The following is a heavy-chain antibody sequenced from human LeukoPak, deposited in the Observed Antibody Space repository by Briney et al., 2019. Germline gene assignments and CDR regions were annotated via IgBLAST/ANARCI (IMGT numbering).Heavy chain of an antibody. Sequence: ASVNVSCKSSGYTFTGYYMHWVRQAPGQGLEWMGWINPNSGVTNYAQKFQGRVTMTRGTSISTAYMELSRLRSDDTAVYYCARTYYDSSGYVPFDYWGQGTLVTVSS. CDR2: INPNSGVT. CDR3: ARTYYDSSGYVPFDY. J-gene: IGHJ4*02. V-gene: IGHV1-2*02. CDR1: GYTFTGYY. D-gene: IGHD3-22*01.